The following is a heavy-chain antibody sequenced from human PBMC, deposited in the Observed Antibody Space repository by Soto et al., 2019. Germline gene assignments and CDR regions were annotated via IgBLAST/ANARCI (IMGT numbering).Heavy chain of an antibody. D-gene: IGHD2-2*01. Sequence: GGSLRLSCAASGFTVNTYEMNWVRQAPGKGLEWVSYISSSDSTIYYVDSVKGRFTISRDNAQNSLYLQMNSLRAEDTAVYYCARTTFECRSTNCRNYYYGLDVCGQGTTVTVSS. J-gene: IGHJ6*02. CDR2: ISSSDSTI. V-gene: IGHV3-48*03. CDR3: ARTTFECRSTNCRNYYYGLDV. CDR1: GFTVNTYE.